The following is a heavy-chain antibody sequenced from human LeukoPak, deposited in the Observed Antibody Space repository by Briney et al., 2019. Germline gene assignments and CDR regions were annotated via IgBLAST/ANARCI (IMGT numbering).Heavy chain of an antibody. J-gene: IGHJ1*01. CDR2: IKSDGSP. D-gene: IGHD3-22*01. CDR1: GFTFSTYW. Sequence: GGSLRLSCAASGFTFSTYWMHWVRHAPGKGLVWVSRIKSDGSPNYADSVKGRFTISRDNAKNTVSLQMNSLRPEDTGVYYCARAPSEIGGYYPEYFRHWGQGTLVTVSS. CDR3: ARAPSEIGGYYPEYFRH. V-gene: IGHV3-74*01.